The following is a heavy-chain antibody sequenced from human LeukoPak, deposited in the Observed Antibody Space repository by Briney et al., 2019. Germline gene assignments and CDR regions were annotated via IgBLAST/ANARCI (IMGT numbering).Heavy chain of an antibody. CDR3: AKSPGGYYFDY. D-gene: IGHD3-10*01. CDR2: IKQDGSER. CDR1: GFTFSSHW. J-gene: IGHJ4*02. Sequence: GGSLRLSCAASGFTFSSHWMTWVRQAPGKGLEWVANIKQDGSERYYVDSLKGRFTISRDNAKNSLYLEMNSLRVEDTAVYYCAKSPGGYYFDYWGQGTLVTVSS. V-gene: IGHV3-7*03.